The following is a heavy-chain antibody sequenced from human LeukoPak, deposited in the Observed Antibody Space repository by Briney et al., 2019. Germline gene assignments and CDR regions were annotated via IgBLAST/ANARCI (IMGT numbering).Heavy chain of an antibody. Sequence: GGSLRLSCAASGFTFSSYAMHWVRQAPGKGLEWVSVISASGGTTYYADSVKGRFTISRDNSKNTLYLQMNSLRAEDTAVYYCAKTITGSYFRLDYWGQGTLVTVSS. V-gene: IGHV3-23*01. CDR1: GFTFSSYA. CDR3: AKTITGSYFRLDY. J-gene: IGHJ4*02. D-gene: IGHD3-10*01. CDR2: ISASGGTT.